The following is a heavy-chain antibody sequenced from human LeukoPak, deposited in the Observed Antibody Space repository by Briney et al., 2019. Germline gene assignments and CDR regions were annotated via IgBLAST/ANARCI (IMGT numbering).Heavy chain of an antibody. V-gene: IGHV4-4*07. CDR3: ARISLLYSRSSAFDY. CDR1: GGSISSYY. D-gene: IGHD6-6*01. Sequence: SGTLSLTCTVSGGSISSYYWSWIRQPAGKGLEWIGRIYTSGSTNYNPSLKSRVTMSVDTSKNQFSLKLSSVTAADTAVYYCARISLLYSRSSAFDYWGQGTLVTVSS. CDR2: IYTSGST. J-gene: IGHJ4*02.